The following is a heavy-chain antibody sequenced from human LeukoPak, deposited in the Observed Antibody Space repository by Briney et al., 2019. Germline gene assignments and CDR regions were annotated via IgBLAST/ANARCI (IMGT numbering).Heavy chain of an antibody. V-gene: IGHV3-23*01. CDR1: GFTFSSYA. Sequence: AGSLRLSCAASGFTFSSYAMSWVRQAPGKGLEWVSAISGSGGSTYYADSVKGRFTISRDNSKNTLYLQMNSLRAEDTAVYYCAKALEGVVAASFDCWGQGTLVTVSS. CDR3: AKALEGVVAASFDC. J-gene: IGHJ4*02. CDR2: ISGSGGST. D-gene: IGHD2-15*01.